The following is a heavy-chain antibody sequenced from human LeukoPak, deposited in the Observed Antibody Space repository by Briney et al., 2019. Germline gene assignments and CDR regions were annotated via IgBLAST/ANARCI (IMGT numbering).Heavy chain of an antibody. V-gene: IGHV4-31*03. CDR3: SRGLDSRKLGY. Sequence: CXXSXXSFSSGNQYWNWIRQSPGKGLEWIGSIHPSGSLYNNPSLESRVTISIDTSKNQFSLNLNSVTAADTAVYFCSRGLDSRKLGYWGQGTLVTVSS. CDR1: XXSFSSGNQY. D-gene: IGHD3-22*01. J-gene: IGHJ4*02. CDR2: IHPSGSL.